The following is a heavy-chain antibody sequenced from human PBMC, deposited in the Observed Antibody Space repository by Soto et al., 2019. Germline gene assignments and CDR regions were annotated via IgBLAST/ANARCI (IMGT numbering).Heavy chain of an antibody. CDR2: IYYSGST. J-gene: IGHJ4*02. D-gene: IGHD3-3*01. CDR3: ARDFANGPFDY. Sequence: SETLSLTCTVSGGSISSYYWSWIRQPAGKGLEWIGYIYYSGSTNYNPSLKSRVTISVDTSKNQFSLKLSSVTAADTAVYYCARDFANGPFDYWGQGTLVTVSS. CDR1: GGSISSYY. V-gene: IGHV4-59*01.